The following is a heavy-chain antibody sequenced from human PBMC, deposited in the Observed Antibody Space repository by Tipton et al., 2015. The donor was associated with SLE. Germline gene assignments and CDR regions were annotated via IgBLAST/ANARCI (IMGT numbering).Heavy chain of an antibody. V-gene: IGHV4-34*01. Sequence: TLSLTCAVYGGSFSGYHWTWIRQPPRQGLEWIGEIADTGSPNYNPSLKSRVTISLDTSKSQFSLILNSLTAADTAVYYCARGRGGEFLDYWGQGTLVTVSS. J-gene: IGHJ4*02. D-gene: IGHD3-16*01. CDR1: GGSFSGYH. CDR2: IADTGSP. CDR3: ARGRGGEFLDY.